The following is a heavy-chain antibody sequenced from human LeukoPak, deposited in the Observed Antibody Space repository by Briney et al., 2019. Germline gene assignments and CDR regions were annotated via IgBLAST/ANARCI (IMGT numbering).Heavy chain of an antibody. V-gene: IGHV5-51*01. Sequence: KPGESLKISCKGSGYSFISYCIAWVRQMPGKGLEWMGAINPGDSDTRYSPSFQGHVTISVDKSISTAYLQWSSLKASDRALYYCARVPGYTYASDYWGQGTLVTVSS. CDR1: GYSFISYC. CDR3: ARVPGYTYASDY. CDR2: INPGDSDT. D-gene: IGHD5-18*01. J-gene: IGHJ4*02.